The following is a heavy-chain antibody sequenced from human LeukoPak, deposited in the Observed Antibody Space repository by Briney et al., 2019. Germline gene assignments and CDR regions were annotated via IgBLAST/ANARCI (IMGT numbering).Heavy chain of an antibody. Sequence: GGSLRLSCAASGFTFSTYAMSWVRQAPGKGLEWVSTISDSGANTYYADSVRGRFTISRDNSKSTLYLQKNSLRADDTAIYYCAKSMTLQWRGFFDLWGRGTHVTVSS. CDR2: ISDSGANT. J-gene: IGHJ2*01. D-gene: IGHD6-19*01. V-gene: IGHV3-23*01. CDR3: AKSMTLQWRGFFDL. CDR1: GFTFSTYA.